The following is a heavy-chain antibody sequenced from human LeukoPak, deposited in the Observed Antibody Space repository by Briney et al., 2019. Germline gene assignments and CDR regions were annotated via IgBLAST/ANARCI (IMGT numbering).Heavy chain of an antibody. Sequence: GGSLRLSCAASGFTVSSNYVSWVRQAPGKGLEWVSVIYSGGSTYYADSVKGRFTISRDNSKNTLYLQMNSLRAEDTAVYYCASALWGGYYFDYWGQGTLVTVSS. D-gene: IGHD2-21*01. J-gene: IGHJ4*02. CDR2: IYSGGST. V-gene: IGHV3-53*01. CDR3: ASALWGGYYFDY. CDR1: GFTVSSNY.